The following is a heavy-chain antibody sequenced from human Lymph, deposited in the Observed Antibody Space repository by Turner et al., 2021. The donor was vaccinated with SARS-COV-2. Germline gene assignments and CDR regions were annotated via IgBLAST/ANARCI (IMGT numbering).Heavy chain of an antibody. V-gene: IGHV4-59*08. Sequence: QVQLQESGPGLGKPSGTLSLTCTVSGGSISSYYWSWIRQPPGKGLEWIGYISNSGSTNYNPSLKSRVTISLDTSKNQFSLKLSSVTAADTAVYYCARHGNELGIQLWGQGTLVTVSS. CDR1: GGSISSYY. J-gene: IGHJ4*02. D-gene: IGHD5-18*01. CDR3: ARHGNELGIQL. CDR2: ISNSGST.